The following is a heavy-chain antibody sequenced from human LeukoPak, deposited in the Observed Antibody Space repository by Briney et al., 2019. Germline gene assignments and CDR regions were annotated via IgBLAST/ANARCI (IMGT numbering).Heavy chain of an antibody. D-gene: IGHD1-26*01. CDR3: AKSIVNSGTYIPFDY. V-gene: IGHV3-23*01. J-gene: IGHJ4*02. CDR2: ISGSGRST. Sequence: PGGSLRLSCAASGFTYSNYAMNWVRQAPGKGLEWVSVISGSGRSTYYADSVKGRFTISRDKSKNSLYLQMNSLRVEDTAIYYCAKSIVNSGTYIPFDYWGQGTLATVSS. CDR1: GFTYSNYA.